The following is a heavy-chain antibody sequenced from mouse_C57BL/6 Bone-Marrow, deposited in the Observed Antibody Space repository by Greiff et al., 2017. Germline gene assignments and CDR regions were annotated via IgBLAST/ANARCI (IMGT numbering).Heavy chain of an antibody. CDR2: IDPSDSYT. J-gene: IGHJ4*01. V-gene: IGHV1-50*01. CDR1: GYTFTSYW. D-gene: IGHD1-1*01. Sequence: QVQLQQPGAELVKPGASVKLSCKASGYTFTSYWMQWVKQRPGQGLEWIGEIDPSDSYTNYNQKLQGKATLTVATSSSTAYMQLSSLTSEDSAVYYCARGVSYDGSSYDYAMDYWGQGTSVTVSS. CDR3: ARGVSYDGSSYDYAMDY.